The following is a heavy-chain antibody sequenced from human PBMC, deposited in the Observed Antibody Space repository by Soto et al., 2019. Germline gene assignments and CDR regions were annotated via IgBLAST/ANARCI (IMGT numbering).Heavy chain of an antibody. J-gene: IGHJ6*02. V-gene: IGHV4-4*07. CDR1: GGSISGYY. D-gene: IGHD2-2*01. Sequence: SETLSLTCTVSGGSISGYYWSWVRQPAGKGLEWVGRIYSDGTTNYSPSLKSRVTMSLDTSKDQFSLHLNSVTAADTAVYYCSRVPCSNSKRYTRGMDDWGQGTTVTVSS. CDR2: IYSDGTT. CDR3: SRVPCSNSKRYTRGMDD.